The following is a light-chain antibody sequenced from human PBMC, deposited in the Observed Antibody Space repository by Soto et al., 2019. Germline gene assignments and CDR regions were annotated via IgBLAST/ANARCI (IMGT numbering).Light chain of an antibody. CDR1: QSLVCSDGNTY. CDR3: MQGTHWPWT. V-gene: IGKV2-30*01. Sequence: DVVMTRSPLSLPVTLGQPASISCRSSQSLVCSDGNTYLNWFQQRPGQSPRRLIYKVSNRDSGVPDRFSGSGSGTDFTLKISRVEAEDVGVYYCMQGTHWPWTFGQGTKVEIK. J-gene: IGKJ1*01. CDR2: KVS.